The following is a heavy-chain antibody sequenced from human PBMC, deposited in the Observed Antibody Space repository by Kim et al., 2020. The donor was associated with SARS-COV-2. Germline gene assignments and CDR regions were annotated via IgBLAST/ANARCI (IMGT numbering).Heavy chain of an antibody. V-gene: IGHV1-3*01. J-gene: IGHJ4*02. CDR3: ARNWGELPRYYFDY. D-gene: IGHD7-27*01. CDR1: GYTFTSYA. Sequence: ASVKVSCKASGYTFTSYAMHWVRQAPGQRLEWMGWINAGNGNTKYSQKFQGRVTITRDTSASTAYMELSSLRSEDTAVYYCARNWGELPRYYFDYWGPGTLVTVSS. CDR2: INAGNGNT.